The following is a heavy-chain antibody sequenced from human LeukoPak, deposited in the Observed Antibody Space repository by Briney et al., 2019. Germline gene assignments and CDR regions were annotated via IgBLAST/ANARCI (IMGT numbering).Heavy chain of an antibody. CDR2: ISWNSGSI. CDR1: GFTFDDYA. J-gene: IGHJ4*02. V-gene: IGHV3-9*01. Sequence: QSGGSLRLSCAASGFTFDDYAMHWVRHAPGKGLEWVSGISWNSGSIGYADSVKGRFTISRDNAKNSLYLQMNSLRAEDTALYYCAKDMGYWGQGTLVTVSS. CDR3: AKDMGY.